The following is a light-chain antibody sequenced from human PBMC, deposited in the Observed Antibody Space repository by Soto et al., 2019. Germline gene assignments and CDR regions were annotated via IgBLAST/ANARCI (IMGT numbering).Light chain of an antibody. Sequence: QSALTQPASVSGSPGQSITISCTGTTSDVGGYDYVSWYQQHPGKAPKLMIYDVSNRPSGVSNRFSGSKSGNTASLTISGLKAEDEADYYCNSYTSSNTRVFGGGTKLTVL. V-gene: IGLV2-14*01. CDR2: DVS. J-gene: IGLJ3*02. CDR3: NSYTSSNTRV. CDR1: TSDVGGYDY.